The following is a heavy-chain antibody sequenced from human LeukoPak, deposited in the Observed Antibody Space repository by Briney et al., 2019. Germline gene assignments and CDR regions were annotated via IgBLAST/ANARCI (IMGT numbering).Heavy chain of an antibody. Sequence: GESLKISCKGSGYSFTSYWIGWVRQMPGKGLEWMGIIYPGDSDTRYSPSFQGQVTISADKSISTAYEQWSSLKASDTAMYYCARRPRYCTGGVCSYFDYWGQGTLVTVSS. V-gene: IGHV5-51*01. CDR3: ARRPRYCTGGVCSYFDY. J-gene: IGHJ4*02. D-gene: IGHD2-8*02. CDR1: GYSFTSYW. CDR2: IYPGDSDT.